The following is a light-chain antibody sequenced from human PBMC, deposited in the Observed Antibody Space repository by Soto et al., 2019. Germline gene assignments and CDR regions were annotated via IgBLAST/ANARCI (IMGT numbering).Light chain of an antibody. CDR2: EVS. J-gene: IGLJ1*01. Sequence: QSALTQSASVSGSPGQSITISCTGTSSDVGGSDYVSWYQQHPDKAPQLIISEVSDRPSGVSDRFSGSKSGNTASLTISGLQVEDEADYYCCSYTTSNTYVFGTGTKVTVL. V-gene: IGLV2-14*01. CDR1: SSDVGGSDY. CDR3: CSYTTSNTYV.